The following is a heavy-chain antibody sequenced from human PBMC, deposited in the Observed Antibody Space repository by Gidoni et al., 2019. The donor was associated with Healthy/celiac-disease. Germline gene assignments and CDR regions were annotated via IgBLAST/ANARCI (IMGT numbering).Heavy chain of an antibody. J-gene: IGHJ2*01. CDR1: GGTFSRYA. D-gene: IGHD5-12*01. CDR3: AREGEMATKNWYFDL. CDR2: IIPIFGTA. Sequence: QVQLVQSGAEVKKPGSSVKVSCKDSGGTFSRYAVSWVRQAPGQGLEWMGGIIPIFGTANDAQKFQGRVTITADESTSTAYMELSSLRSEDTAVYYCAREGEMATKNWYFDLWGRGTLVTVSS. V-gene: IGHV1-69*01.